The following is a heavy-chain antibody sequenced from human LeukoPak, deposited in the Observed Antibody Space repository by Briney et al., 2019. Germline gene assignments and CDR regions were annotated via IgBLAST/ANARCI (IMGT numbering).Heavy chain of an antibody. CDR2: FDPEDGET. Sequence: ASVKVSCKVSGYTLTELSMLWVRQAPGKGLEWMGGFDPEDGETIYAQKFQGRVTMTEDTSTDTAYMELSSLRAEDTAVYYCARLDRSAYGFDYWGQGTLVTVSS. V-gene: IGHV1-24*01. CDR3: ARLDRSAYGFDY. D-gene: IGHD3-22*01. J-gene: IGHJ4*02. CDR1: GYTLTELS.